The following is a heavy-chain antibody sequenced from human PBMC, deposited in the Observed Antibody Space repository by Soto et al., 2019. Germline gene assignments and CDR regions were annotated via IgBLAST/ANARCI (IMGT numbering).Heavy chain of an antibody. Sequence: QVQLVQSGAEVKKPGASVKVSCKASGYTFTSYGISWVRQAPGQGLEWMGRTSVYNGNTNYAQKLQGRVTMTTDTSTSTAYRELRSLRADDTAVYYCSRVVGALGHWFDPWGQGTLVTVSS. D-gene: IGHD1-26*01. CDR1: GYTFTSYG. V-gene: IGHV1-18*01. CDR3: SRVVGALGHWFDP. J-gene: IGHJ5*02. CDR2: TSVYNGNT.